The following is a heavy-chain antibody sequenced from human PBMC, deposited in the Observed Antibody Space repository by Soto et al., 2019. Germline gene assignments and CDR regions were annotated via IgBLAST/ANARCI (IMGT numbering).Heavy chain of an antibody. CDR2: ISGSGGST. CDR3: AKVLTAGGLDY. D-gene: IGHD6-13*01. V-gene: IGHV3-23*01. Sequence: VQLLESGGGLVQPGGSLRRSCAASGFTFDSYGMSWVRQAPGKGLEWVSSISGSGGSTYYADSVKGRFTISRDNFTNTLYLPMNSLSAEDTAVYFCAKVLTAGGLDYWGQGTLVTVSS. CDR1: GFTFDSYG. J-gene: IGHJ4*02.